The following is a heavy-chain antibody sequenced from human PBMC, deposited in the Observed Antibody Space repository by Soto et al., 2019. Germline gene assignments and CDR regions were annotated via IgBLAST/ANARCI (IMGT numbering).Heavy chain of an antibody. V-gene: IGHV3-33*01. CDR2: IWYDGSNK. CDR3: ARDKEAVTILYYYYYGMDV. CDR1: GFTFSSYG. J-gene: IGHJ6*02. Sequence: QVQLVESGGGVVQPGRSLRLSCAASGFTFSSYGMHWVRQAPGKGLEWVAVIWYDGSNKYYADSVKGRFTISRDNSKNTVYLQMTSLRAEDTAVYYCARDKEAVTILYYYYYGMDVWGQGTTVTVSS. D-gene: IGHD6-19*01.